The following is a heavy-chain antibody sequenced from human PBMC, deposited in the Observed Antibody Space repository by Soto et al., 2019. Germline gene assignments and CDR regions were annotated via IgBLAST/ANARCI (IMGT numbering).Heavy chain of an antibody. CDR3: ARGRRTNWFDP. V-gene: IGHV4-34*01. CDR2: INHSGST. J-gene: IGHJ5*02. CDR1: GGSFSGYY. Sequence: SVTLSVTCAVYGGSFSGYYWSWISQPPGKGLEWIGEINHSGSTNYNPPLKSRVTISVDTSKNQFSLKLSSVTAADTTVYYCARGRRTNWFDPWGQGTLVPVSS.